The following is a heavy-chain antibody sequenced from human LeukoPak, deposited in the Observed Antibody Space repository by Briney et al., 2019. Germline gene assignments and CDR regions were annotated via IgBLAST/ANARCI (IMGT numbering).Heavy chain of an antibody. Sequence: VASVKVSCKASGGTFSSYAISWVRQAPGQGLEWMEGIIPIFGTASYAQKFQGRVTITADESTSTAYMELSSLRSEDTAVYYCARGSAYDSSGYYPGYWGQGTLVTVSS. V-gene: IGHV1-69*13. J-gene: IGHJ4*02. D-gene: IGHD3-22*01. CDR1: GGTFSSYA. CDR3: ARGSAYDSSGYYPGY. CDR2: IIPIFGTA.